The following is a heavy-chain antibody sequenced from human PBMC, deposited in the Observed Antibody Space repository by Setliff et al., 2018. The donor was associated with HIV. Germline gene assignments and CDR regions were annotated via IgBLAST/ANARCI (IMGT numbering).Heavy chain of an antibody. Sequence: SETLSLTCTVPGGSINRSNYYWGWIRQPPGKGLEWIGAISYTGSTYYDPPLKSRVTISLDTSKNQFFLKLSSVTAPDTAIYYCARQTWEYYDTLTGYYRSPKNFDSWGQGTQVTVSS. CDR3: ARQTWEYYDTLTGYYRSPKNFDS. J-gene: IGHJ4*02. D-gene: IGHD3-9*01. CDR1: GGSINRSNYY. CDR2: ISYTGST. V-gene: IGHV4-39*01.